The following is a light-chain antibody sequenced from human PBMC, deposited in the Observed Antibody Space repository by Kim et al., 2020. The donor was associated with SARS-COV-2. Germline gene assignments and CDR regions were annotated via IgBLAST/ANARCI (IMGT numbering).Light chain of an antibody. J-gene: IGLJ3*02. CDR1: SSNIGAGYD. CDR3: QSYDSSLRGWV. CDR2: GNT. Sequence: QSVLTQPPSVSGAPGQGVTISCAGSSSNIGAGYDVHWYQQLPGTAPKLLIYGNTNRPSGVPDRFSGSKSGTSASLAITGLQAEDEADYYCQSYDSSLRGWVFGGGTQLTVL. V-gene: IGLV1-40*01.